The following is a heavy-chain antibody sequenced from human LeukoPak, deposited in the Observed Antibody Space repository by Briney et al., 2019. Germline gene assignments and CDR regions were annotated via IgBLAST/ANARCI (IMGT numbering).Heavy chain of an antibody. V-gene: IGHV4-39*07. Sequence: PSETLSLTCTVSGVSISSSSYYWGWIRQPPGKGLEWIGSIYYSGSTYYNPSLKSRVTISVDTSKNQFSLKLSSVTAADTAVYYCARELDYGGHFDYWGQGTLVIVSS. CDR3: ARELDYGGHFDY. CDR2: IYYSGST. D-gene: IGHD4-17*01. J-gene: IGHJ4*02. CDR1: GVSISSSSYY.